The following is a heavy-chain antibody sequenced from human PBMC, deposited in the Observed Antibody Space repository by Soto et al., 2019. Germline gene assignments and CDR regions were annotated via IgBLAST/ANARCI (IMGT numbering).Heavy chain of an antibody. D-gene: IGHD3-22*01. CDR3: AAGLEYFDSTTYYPGPHFDS. Sequence: QVQLVESGGGVVQPGRSLRLSCAASRFTFSNYGIHWVRQAPGKGLEWVALIWYDGSNKYYADSVKGRFTISRDTSKNTLYLQMNSLRAEDTAVYYCAAGLEYFDSTTYYPGPHFDSWGQGTLVTVSS. V-gene: IGHV3-33*01. CDR1: RFTFSNYG. CDR2: IWYDGSNK. J-gene: IGHJ4*02.